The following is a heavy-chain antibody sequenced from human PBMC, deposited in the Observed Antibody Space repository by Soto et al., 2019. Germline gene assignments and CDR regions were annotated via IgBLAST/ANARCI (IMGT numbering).Heavy chain of an antibody. J-gene: IGHJ4*02. D-gene: IGHD4-17*01. Sequence: QVQLVQSGSEVKKPGASVKVSCQASGYSFSNNGISWVRQAPGQGFEWMGWINGDNGNTNYAQKFQGRVTMTTATSTSTAYMELRSLRSDDTAVYYCARDLGYGDYGTDFWGQGTLVTVSS. V-gene: IGHV1-18*04. CDR1: GYSFSNNG. CDR2: INGDNGNT. CDR3: ARDLGYGDYGTDF.